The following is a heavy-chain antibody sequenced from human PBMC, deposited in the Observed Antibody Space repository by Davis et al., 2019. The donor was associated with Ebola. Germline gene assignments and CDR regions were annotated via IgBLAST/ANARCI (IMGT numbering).Heavy chain of an antibody. V-gene: IGHV1-2*06. J-gene: IGHJ4*02. Sequence: ASAQVSCKASGYSFRNYYMHWVRQAPGHGPEWMGPINPSGGRTMYPQKFQGRVTITRDTSISTAYMELSRLRSDDTAVYYCARGYSSGWYGFYYWGQGTLVTVSS. CDR2: INPSGGRT. D-gene: IGHD6-19*01. CDR1: GYSFRNYY. CDR3: ARGYSSGWYGFYY.